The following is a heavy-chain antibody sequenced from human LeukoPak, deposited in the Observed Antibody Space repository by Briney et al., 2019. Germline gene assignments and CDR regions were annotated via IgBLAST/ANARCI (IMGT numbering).Heavy chain of an antibody. CDR3: ARDCIAVAGKRYYYGMDV. Sequence: SETLSLTCTVSGGSISSYYWSWIRQPAGKGLEWIGRIYTSGSTNYNPSLKSRVTMSVDTSKNQFSLKLSSVTAADTAVYYCARDCIAVAGKRYYYGMDVWGQGTTVTVSS. CDR2: IYTSGST. V-gene: IGHV4-4*07. CDR1: GGSISSYY. J-gene: IGHJ6*02. D-gene: IGHD6-19*01.